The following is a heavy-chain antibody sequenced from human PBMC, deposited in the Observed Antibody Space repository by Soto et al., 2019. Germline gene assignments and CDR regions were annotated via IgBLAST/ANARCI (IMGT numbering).Heavy chain of an antibody. V-gene: IGHV4-59*01. D-gene: IGHD5-12*01. Sequence: PSETLSLTCTVSGGSISSYYWSWIRQPPGKGLEWIGYIYYSGSTNYNPSLKSRVTISVDTSKNQFSLKLSSVTAADTAVYYCARERWLLRYWGQGTLVTVS. J-gene: IGHJ4*02. CDR3: ARERWLLRY. CDR2: IYYSGST. CDR1: GGSISSYY.